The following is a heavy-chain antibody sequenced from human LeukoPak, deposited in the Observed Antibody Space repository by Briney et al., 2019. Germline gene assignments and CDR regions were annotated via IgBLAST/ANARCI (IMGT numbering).Heavy chain of an antibody. J-gene: IGHJ3*02. CDR1: GGSISSYY. Sequence: SSETLSLTCTVSGGSISSYYWSWIRQPPGKGLEWIGYIYYSGSTNYNPSLKSRVTISVDTSKNQFSLKLSSVTAADTAVYYCARHIVVVPAATTTFDIWGQGTMVTVSS. D-gene: IGHD2-2*01. V-gene: IGHV4-59*08. CDR2: IYYSGST. CDR3: ARHIVVVPAATTTFDI.